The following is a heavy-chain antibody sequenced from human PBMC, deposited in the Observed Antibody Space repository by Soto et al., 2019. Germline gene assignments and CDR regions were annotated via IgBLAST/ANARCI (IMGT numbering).Heavy chain of an antibody. Sequence: ASVKVSCKASGYTFTSYGISWVRQAPGQGREWMGWISAYNGNTNYAQKLQGRVTMTTDTSTSTAYMELRSLRSDDTAVYYCARDRAHVDIVATGTYYYYGMDVWGQGXTVTVSS. CDR3: ARDRAHVDIVATGTYYYYGMDV. D-gene: IGHD5-12*01. V-gene: IGHV1-18*04. CDR1: GYTFTSYG. J-gene: IGHJ6*02. CDR2: ISAYNGNT.